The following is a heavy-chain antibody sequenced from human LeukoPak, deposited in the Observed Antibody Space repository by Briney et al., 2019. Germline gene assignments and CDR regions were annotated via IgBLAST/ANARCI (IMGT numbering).Heavy chain of an antibody. J-gene: IGHJ4*02. D-gene: IGHD2-21*01. CDR1: GFTFGDYA. Sequence: GGSLRLSCTASGFTFGDYAMSWVRQAPGKGLEWVGFIRSKAYGGTTEYAASVKGRFTISRDDSKSIAYLQMNSLKTEDTAVYYCTRASIRGYFDYWGQGTLVTVPS. CDR2: IRSKAYGGTT. V-gene: IGHV3-49*04. CDR3: TRASIRGYFDY.